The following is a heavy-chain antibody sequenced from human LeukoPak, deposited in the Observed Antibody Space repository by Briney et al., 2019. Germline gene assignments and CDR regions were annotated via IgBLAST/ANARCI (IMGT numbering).Heavy chain of an antibody. V-gene: IGHV4-39*01. CDR1: GGYISSTNYH. Sequence: PCHTLSLTCTVSGGYISSTNYHWGSIRQPPGTGLEWIGSIYYMGNTYYNPSLKSRVTISVDTSKNQFSLKLTSVTAADTAVYYCARLINGCPADYWGQGILVTVS. CDR2: IYYMGNT. J-gene: IGHJ4*02. D-gene: IGHD1-20*01. CDR3: ARLINGCPADY.